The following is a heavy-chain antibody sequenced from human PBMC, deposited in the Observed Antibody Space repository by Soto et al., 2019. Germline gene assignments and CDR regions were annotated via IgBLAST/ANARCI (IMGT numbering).Heavy chain of an antibody. V-gene: IGHV6-1*01. J-gene: IGHJ6*02. CDR1: GDSVSSNSAA. Sequence: PXQALSLTSAISGDSVSSNSAARNLIRHSPSRGLEWLGRTYYRSKWYNDYAVSVKSRITINPDTSKNQFSLQLNSVTPEDTAVYYCAGGGYSSSWYSSYYYYGMDVWGQGTTVTVSS. CDR2: TYYRSKWYN. CDR3: AGGGYSSSWYSSYYYYGMDV. D-gene: IGHD6-13*01.